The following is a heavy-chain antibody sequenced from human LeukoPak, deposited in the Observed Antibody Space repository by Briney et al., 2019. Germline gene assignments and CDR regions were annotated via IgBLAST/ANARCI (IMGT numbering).Heavy chain of an antibody. D-gene: IGHD5-18*01. CDR2: INHSGST. CDR3: ARGGRGYSYGYGYYYYYMDV. J-gene: IGHJ6*03. V-gene: IGHV4-34*01. Sequence: PSETLSLTCAVYGGSFSGYYWSWIRQPPGKGLEWIGEINHSGSTNYNPSLKSRVTISVDTSKNQFSLKLSPVTAADTAVYYCARGGRGYSYGYGYYYYYMDVWGKGTTVTISS. CDR1: GGSFSGYY.